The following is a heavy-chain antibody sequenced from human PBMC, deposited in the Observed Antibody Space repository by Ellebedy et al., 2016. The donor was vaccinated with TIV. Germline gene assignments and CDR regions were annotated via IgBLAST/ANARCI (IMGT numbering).Heavy chain of an antibody. CDR2: IYYSGST. CDR1: GGSISSYY. CDR3: ASTQQLDHDAFDI. Sequence: SETLSLTCTVSGGSISSYYWSWIRQPPGKGLEWIGYIYYSGSTNYNPSLKSRVTISVDTSKNQFSLKLSSVTAADTAVYYCASTQQLDHDAFDIWGQGTMVTVSS. D-gene: IGHD6-13*01. V-gene: IGHV4-59*01. J-gene: IGHJ3*02.